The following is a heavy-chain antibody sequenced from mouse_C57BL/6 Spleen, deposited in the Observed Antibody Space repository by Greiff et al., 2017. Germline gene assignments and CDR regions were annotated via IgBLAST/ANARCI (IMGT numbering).Heavy chain of an antibody. V-gene: IGHV1-53*01. Sequence: QVQLQQPGTELVKPGASVKLSCKASGYTFTSYWMHWVKQRPGQGLEWIGNITPSNGGTNYNEKLKSKATLTVDKSSMTAYMQLSSLTSEDSAVNYCAIYRSSRYYAMDYWGQGTSVTVSS. CDR3: AIYRSSRYYAMDY. D-gene: IGHD1-1*01. CDR2: ITPSNGGT. J-gene: IGHJ4*01. CDR1: GYTFTSYW.